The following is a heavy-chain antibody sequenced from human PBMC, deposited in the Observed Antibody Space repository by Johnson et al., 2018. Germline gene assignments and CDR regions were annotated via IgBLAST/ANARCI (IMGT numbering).Heavy chain of an antibody. V-gene: IGHV3-23*04. D-gene: IGHD6-13*01. Sequence: VQLVEAGGGLVQPGGSLRLSCAASGFTFSNYAMTWVRQAPGKGLEWVPAISFSGTIKYADSVKGRFTISRDNSKNTLYLQMNSLRAEDTAVYYCAKDPHDSSWYRYFQHWGQGTLVTVSS. CDR1: GFTFSNYA. CDR3: AKDPHDSSWYRYFQH. CDR2: ISFSGTI. J-gene: IGHJ1*01.